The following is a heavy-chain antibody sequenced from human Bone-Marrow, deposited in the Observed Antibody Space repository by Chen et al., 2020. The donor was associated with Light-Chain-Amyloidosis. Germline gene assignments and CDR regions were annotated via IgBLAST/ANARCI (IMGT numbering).Heavy chain of an antibody. J-gene: IGHJ6*02. D-gene: IGHD3-9*01. V-gene: IGHV3-72*01. CDR3: SRGGTSLTRYYSPMDV. CDR1: GFTFSDHY. Sequence: EVHLVESGGGWVQPGGALRLSCAASGFTFSDHYMDWVRQSPGKGLEWVGRSRNKVNGYTTEYAASVKGRFTVSRDDSKNSLYLQMASLRTDDTAVYYCSRGGTSLTRYYSPMDVWGQGTTVTVSS. CDR2: SRNKVNGYTT.